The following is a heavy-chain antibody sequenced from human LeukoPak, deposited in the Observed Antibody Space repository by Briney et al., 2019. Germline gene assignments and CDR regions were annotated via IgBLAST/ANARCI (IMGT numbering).Heavy chain of an antibody. V-gene: IGHV3-23*01. CDR2: IGGSDGAT. CDR1: GFTFSSYW. J-gene: IGHJ4*02. Sequence: PGGSLRLSCAASGFTFSSYWMNWVRRAPGKGLEWVSTIGGSDGATYYADSMKGRFTISRDNSKNTLYVQMNSLRAEDTAVYYCAKMDSSGSYFDYWGQGTLVTVSS. CDR3: AKMDSSGSYFDY. D-gene: IGHD1-26*01.